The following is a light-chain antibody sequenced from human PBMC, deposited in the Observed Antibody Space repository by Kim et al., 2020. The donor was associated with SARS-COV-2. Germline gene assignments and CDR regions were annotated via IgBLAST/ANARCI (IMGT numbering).Light chain of an antibody. Sequence: NFMLTQPHSVSESPGKTVTISCTRSSGSIAANYVQWYQQRPGSAPTTVIFEDNQRPSGVPDRFSGSIDSSSNSASLTISGLKIEDETDYYCQTYDSSHHWVFGGGTQLTVL. CDR3: QTYDSSHHWV. V-gene: IGLV6-57*04. J-gene: IGLJ3*02. CDR2: EDN. CDR1: SGSIAANY.